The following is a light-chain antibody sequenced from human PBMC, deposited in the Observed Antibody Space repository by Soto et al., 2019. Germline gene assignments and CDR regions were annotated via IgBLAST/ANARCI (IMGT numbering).Light chain of an antibody. J-gene: IGKJ1*01. CDR3: QQYYTYPLA. CDR1: QPISTY. CDR2: AAS. V-gene: IGKV1-8*01. Sequence: AIRMTQSPSSISAFTGDRVTITCRASQPISTYLGWYQQKPGTAPTLLIYAASTLQSGVPSRFSGSGSGTDFTLTISCLQSEDFATYFCQQYYTYPLAFGQGTKVEIK.